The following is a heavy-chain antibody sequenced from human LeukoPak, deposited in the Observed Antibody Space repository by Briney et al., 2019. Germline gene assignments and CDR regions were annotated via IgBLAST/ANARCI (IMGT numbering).Heavy chain of an antibody. CDR3: VRMTHSGNSFDH. CDR1: GFAFSSYN. V-gene: IGHV3-48*04. CDR2: ISYTSNTI. J-gene: IGHJ4*02. Sequence: GGSLGLSCAASGFAFSSYNMNWVRQAPGKGLEWVSYISYTSNTIYYADSVKGRLAISRDNAKDSLYLQLSSLKTEDTAVYYCVRMTHSGNSFDHWGQGTLVIVSS. D-gene: IGHD6-25*01.